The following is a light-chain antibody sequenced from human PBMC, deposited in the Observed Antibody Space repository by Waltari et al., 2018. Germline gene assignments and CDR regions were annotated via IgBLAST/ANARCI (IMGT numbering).Light chain of an antibody. CDR1: QGVSSY. Sequence: EVVLTQSPATLSWSPGERATLSCRASQGVSSYLAWYQQKPGQAPRLLIYDASNRATGIPARFSGSGSGTDFTLTISSLEPEDFAVYYCQQRINWPLTFGGGTKVEIK. CDR2: DAS. V-gene: IGKV3-11*01. CDR3: QQRINWPLT. J-gene: IGKJ4*01.